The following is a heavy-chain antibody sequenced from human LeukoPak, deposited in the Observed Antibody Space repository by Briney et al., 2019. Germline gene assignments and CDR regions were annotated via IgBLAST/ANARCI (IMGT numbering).Heavy chain of an antibody. CDR3: AKDSGYYYDSSGYYPD. J-gene: IGHJ4*02. CDR1: GFTFDDYA. V-gene: IGHV3-9*01. D-gene: IGHD3-22*01. Sequence: GGSLRLSCAASGFTFDDYAMHWVRQAPGKGLEWVSGISWNSGSIGYADSVKGRFTISRDNAKNSLYLQMNSPRAEDTALYYCAKDSGYYYDSSGYYPDWGQGTLVTVSS. CDR2: ISWNSGSI.